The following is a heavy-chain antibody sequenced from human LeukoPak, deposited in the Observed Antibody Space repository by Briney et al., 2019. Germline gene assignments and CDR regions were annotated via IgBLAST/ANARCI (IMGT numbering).Heavy chain of an antibody. CDR3: ARHQGGDGYNYYCYYMDV. CDR2: IYYSGST. Sequence: SETLSLTCTVSGGSISSSSYYWGWIRQPPGKGLEWIGSIYYSGSTYYKPSLRSRVTISVDTSKSQFSLKPSSVTAADTAVYYCARHQGGDGYNYYCYYMDVWGKGTTVTVSS. D-gene: IGHD5-24*01. J-gene: IGHJ6*03. V-gene: IGHV4-39*01. CDR1: GGSISSSSYY.